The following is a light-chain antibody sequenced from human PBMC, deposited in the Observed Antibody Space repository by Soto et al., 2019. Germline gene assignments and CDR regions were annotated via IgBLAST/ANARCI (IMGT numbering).Light chain of an antibody. J-gene: IGLJ2*01. CDR2: QDS. V-gene: IGLV3-1*01. Sequence: SYELTQPPSVSVSPGQTASITCSGDKLGDKYACWYQQKPGQSPVLVIYQDSKRPSGIPGRFSGSNSGNTATLTISGTQAMDEAYYYCQAGDSSTTVVFGGGTKLTVL. CDR3: QAGDSSTTVV. CDR1: KLGDKY.